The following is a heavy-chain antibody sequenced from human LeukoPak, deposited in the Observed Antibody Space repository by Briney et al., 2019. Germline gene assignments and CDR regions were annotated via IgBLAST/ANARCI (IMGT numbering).Heavy chain of an antibody. Sequence: GGSLRLSCAASGLTVSSNYMSWVRQAPPEGLEWVSVIYGGGNTYYADSVKGRFTISRDNSKNTLYLQMNSLRAEDTAVYYCAKDRRSGWFDYWGQGTLVTVSS. J-gene: IGHJ4*02. CDR3: AKDRRSGWFDY. CDR2: IYGGGNT. V-gene: IGHV3-53*01. D-gene: IGHD6-19*01. CDR1: GLTVSSNY.